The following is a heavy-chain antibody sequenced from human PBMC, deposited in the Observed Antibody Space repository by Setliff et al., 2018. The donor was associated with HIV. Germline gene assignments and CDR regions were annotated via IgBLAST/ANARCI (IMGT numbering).Heavy chain of an antibody. Sequence: SETLSLTCTVSSGSIRSGSYYWTWIRQPAGKGPEWIGHIYTNGYTNYNPSLKSRVTISVDTSRDQFSLQLTSVTAADTAVYYCARAPPGIQNDAFDVWGQGTLVTVSS. V-gene: IGHV4-61*09. CDR3: ARAPPGIQNDAFDV. CDR2: IYTNGYT. J-gene: IGHJ3*01. CDR1: SGSIRSGSYY.